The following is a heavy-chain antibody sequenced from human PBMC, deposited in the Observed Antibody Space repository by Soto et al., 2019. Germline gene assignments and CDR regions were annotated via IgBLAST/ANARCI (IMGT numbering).Heavy chain of an antibody. Sequence: GGSLRLSCVASGFTFSTYGMSWVRQAPGKGLEWVANIGQDGSDRHYLDSVEGRFTISRDNARNSLYLQMNSLKAEDTAVYYCATNWDYRFDYWGQGTLVTVSS. J-gene: IGHJ4*02. CDR3: ATNWDYRFDY. CDR2: IGQDGSDR. CDR1: GFTFSTYG. V-gene: IGHV3-7*05. D-gene: IGHD1-7*01.